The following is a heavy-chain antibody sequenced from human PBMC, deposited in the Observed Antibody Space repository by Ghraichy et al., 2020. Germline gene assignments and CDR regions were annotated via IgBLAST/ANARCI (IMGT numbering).Heavy chain of an antibody. Sequence: GESLNISCAASGFTFNTYGMHWVRQAPGKGLEWVAFIRFDGSNKYFADSVKGRFTISRDNSKNTLFLQMNSLRAEDTAVYYCAKDHGSYGIYSYYMDVWGKGTTVTVSS. J-gene: IGHJ6*03. CDR1: GFTFNTYG. D-gene: IGHD1-26*01. V-gene: IGHV3-30*02. CDR2: IRFDGSNK. CDR3: AKDHGSYGIYSYYMDV.